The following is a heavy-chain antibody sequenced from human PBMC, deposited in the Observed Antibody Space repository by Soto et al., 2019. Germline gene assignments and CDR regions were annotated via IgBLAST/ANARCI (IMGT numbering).Heavy chain of an antibody. CDR3: ASLRDDFWSGYPGAVDY. Sequence: QVQLQESGPGLVKPSQTLSLTCTVSGGSISSGGYYWSWIRQHPGKGLEWIGYIYYSGSTYYNPSIKSRVTISVDTSKNQFSLKLSSVTAADTAVYYCASLRDDFWSGYPGAVDYWGQGTLVTVSS. CDR2: IYYSGST. J-gene: IGHJ4*02. D-gene: IGHD3-3*01. CDR1: GGSISSGGYY. V-gene: IGHV4-31*03.